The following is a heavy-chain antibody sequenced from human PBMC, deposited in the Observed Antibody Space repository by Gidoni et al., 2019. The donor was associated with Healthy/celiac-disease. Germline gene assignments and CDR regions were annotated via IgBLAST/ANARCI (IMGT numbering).Heavy chain of an antibody. V-gene: IGHV3-23*01. J-gene: IGHJ4*02. CDR3: AKDFFGYSSGWALLY. Sequence: EVQLLESGGGLVQPGGSLRLSCAASGFTFSCYAMSWVRQAPGKGLEWVAAISGSGGSTYYADSVKGRFTISRDNSKSTLYLQINSLRAEDTAVYYCAKDFFGYSSGWALLYWGQGTLVTVSS. D-gene: IGHD6-19*01. CDR2: ISGSGGST. CDR1: GFTFSCYA.